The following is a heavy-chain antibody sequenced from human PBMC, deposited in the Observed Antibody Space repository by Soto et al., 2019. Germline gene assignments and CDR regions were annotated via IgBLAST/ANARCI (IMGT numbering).Heavy chain of an antibody. V-gene: IGHV4-31*03. J-gene: IGHJ6*02. CDR1: GGSISSGGYY. CDR3: AGIRWLPRVHYYYYGMDV. D-gene: IGHD3-22*01. CDR2: ISDSGNT. Sequence: SETLSLTCTVSGGSISSGGYYWSWIRQHPGKGLEWIGYISDSGNTHYNPSLKSRVTISLDTSKNQFSLKLSSVTGADTAVYYCAGIRWLPRVHYYYYGMDVWGQGTTVTVSS.